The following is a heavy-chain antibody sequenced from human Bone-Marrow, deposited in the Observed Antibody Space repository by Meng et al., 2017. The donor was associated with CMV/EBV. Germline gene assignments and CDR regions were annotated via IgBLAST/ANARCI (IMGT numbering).Heavy chain of an antibody. D-gene: IGHD2-21*01. Sequence: ASVMVSCKASGYTFTNYYMHWVRQAPGQGLEWMGVINPSAGTTSYAQTFQGRVTMTRDTSTSTVYMELSSLRSDDTAVYYCARGTYCAGGCYFAGFGDYWGQGALVTVSS. V-gene: IGHV1-46*01. CDR3: ARGTYCAGGCYFAGFGDY. CDR2: INPSAGTT. CDR1: GYTFTNYY. J-gene: IGHJ4*02.